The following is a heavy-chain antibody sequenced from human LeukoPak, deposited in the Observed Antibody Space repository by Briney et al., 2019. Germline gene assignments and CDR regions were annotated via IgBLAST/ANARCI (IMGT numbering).Heavy chain of an antibody. CDR3: ARMFSSIEGTAMIDY. Sequence: SAPALVKPTQTLTLTCTFSRFSLNTRAMCVNWIPQPPGKALEWLARIDWNDSKYYSTSLKTRLTISKDTSKSQVVLTMANVDPVDTGTYYCARMFSSIEGTAMIDYWGQGTLVTVSS. CDR1: RFSLNTRAMC. V-gene: IGHV2-70*11. CDR2: IDWNDSK. D-gene: IGHD1-26*01. J-gene: IGHJ4*02.